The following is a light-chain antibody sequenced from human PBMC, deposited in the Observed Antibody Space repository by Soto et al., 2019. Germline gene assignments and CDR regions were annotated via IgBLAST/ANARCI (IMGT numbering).Light chain of an antibody. J-gene: IGKJ4*01. CDR1: QSVGRDY. V-gene: IGKV3-20*01. CDR2: HAS. CDR3: HQYASEPLT. Sequence: EIVLTQSPGTLSLSPGESVTLSCRASQSVGRDYLAWFQHKPGQAPRLLVHHASTRATGVPDRFSGSGSGTDSTFTVSRLEPEDFAIYYCHQYASEPLTFGGGTKLEIK.